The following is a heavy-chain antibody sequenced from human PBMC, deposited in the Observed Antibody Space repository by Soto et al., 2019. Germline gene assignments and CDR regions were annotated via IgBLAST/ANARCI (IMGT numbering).Heavy chain of an antibody. Sequence: PGGSLRLSCAASGFTFSNYWMSWVRQAPGKGLEWVANIKQDGSEKYYVESVRGRFTISRDNAKNSLYLQMNSLRAEDTAVYYCARDFQTGYSSSCLDYWGQGTLVTVSS. CDR2: IKQDGSEK. CDR3: ARDFQTGYSSSCLDY. D-gene: IGHD6-13*01. V-gene: IGHV3-7*01. J-gene: IGHJ4*02. CDR1: GFTFSNYW.